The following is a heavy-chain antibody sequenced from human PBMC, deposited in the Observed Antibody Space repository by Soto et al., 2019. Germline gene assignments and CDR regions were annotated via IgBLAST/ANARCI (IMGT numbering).Heavy chain of an antibody. D-gene: IGHD5-18*01. J-gene: IGHJ4*02. CDR2: IKQDGSEK. V-gene: IGHV3-7*01. CDR1: GFTFSSYW. CDR3: ARDLGYSYGNNYFDY. Sequence: EVQLVESGGGSVQPGGSLRLSCAASGFTFSSYWMSWVRQAPGKGLEWVANIKQDGSEKYYVDSVKGRFTISRDNAKNSLYLQMNSLRAEDTAVYYCARDLGYSYGNNYFDYWGQGTLVTVSS.